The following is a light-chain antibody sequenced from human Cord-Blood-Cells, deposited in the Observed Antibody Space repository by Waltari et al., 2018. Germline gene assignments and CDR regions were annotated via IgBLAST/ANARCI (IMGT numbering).Light chain of an antibody. V-gene: IGLV2-14*03. Sequence: QSALTQPASVSGSPGQSITISCTGTRSDVGGYNYVSWYQQHPGKAPTLMIYDVSNRPSGVSNRFSGSKSGNTASLTISGLQAEDEADYYCSSYTSSSTRVFGGGTKLTVL. CDR2: DVS. CDR3: SSYTSSSTRV. J-gene: IGLJ3*02. CDR1: RSDVGGYNY.